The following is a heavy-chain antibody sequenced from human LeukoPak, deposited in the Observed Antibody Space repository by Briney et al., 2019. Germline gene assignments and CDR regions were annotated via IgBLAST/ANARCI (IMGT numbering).Heavy chain of an antibody. V-gene: IGHV4-34*01. Sequence: PSETLSLTCAVYGGSFSGYYWSWIRQPPGKGLEWIGEINHSGSTNYNPSLKSRVTISVDTSKNQFSLKLSSVTAADTAVYYCARYNWNDDGMDVWGKGTTATVSS. CDR3: ARYNWNDDGMDV. CDR1: GGSFSGYY. D-gene: IGHD1-1*01. CDR2: INHSGST. J-gene: IGHJ6*04.